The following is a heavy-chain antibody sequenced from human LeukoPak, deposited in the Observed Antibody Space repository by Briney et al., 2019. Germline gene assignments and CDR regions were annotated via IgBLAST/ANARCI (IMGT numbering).Heavy chain of an antibody. J-gene: IGHJ4*02. CDR3: ARGYYDFWSGYYIDY. D-gene: IGHD3-3*01. CDR2: IYYSGST. V-gene: IGHV4-59*11. Sequence: SETLSLTCTVSGGSISSHYWSWIRQPPGRGLEWIGYIYYSGSTNYNPSLKSRVTISVDTSKNQFSLKLSSVTAADTAVYYCARGYYDFWSGYYIDYWGQGALVTVSS. CDR1: GGSISSHY.